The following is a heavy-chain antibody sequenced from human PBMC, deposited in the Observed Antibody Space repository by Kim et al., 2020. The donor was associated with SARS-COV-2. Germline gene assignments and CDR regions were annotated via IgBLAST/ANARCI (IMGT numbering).Heavy chain of an antibody. CDR1: GFTFSIYS. V-gene: IGHV3-48*04. CDR2: ISNNNSPT. Sequence: GGSLRLSCTASGFTFSIYSMNWVRQAPGKGLEWISFISNNNSPTYYADSVKGRFTISRDNAKNSLYLQMNSLRAEDTAVYYCARSRPLRGITFDYWGQGSLVTVSS. CDR3: ARSRPLRGITFDY. J-gene: IGHJ4*02. D-gene: IGHD3-10*01.